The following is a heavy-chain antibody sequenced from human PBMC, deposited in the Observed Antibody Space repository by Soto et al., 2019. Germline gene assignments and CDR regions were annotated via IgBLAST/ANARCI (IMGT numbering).Heavy chain of an antibody. V-gene: IGHV3-23*01. J-gene: IGHJ4*02. Sequence: VGSLRLSCAASGFTFSSYAMSWVRQAPGKGLEWVSAISGSGGSTYYADSVKGRFTISRDNSKNTLYLQMNSLRAEDTAVYYCASITIFGVVIRYFDYWGQGTLVTVSS. CDR2: ISGSGGST. D-gene: IGHD3-3*01. CDR1: GFTFSSYA. CDR3: ASITIFGVVIRYFDY.